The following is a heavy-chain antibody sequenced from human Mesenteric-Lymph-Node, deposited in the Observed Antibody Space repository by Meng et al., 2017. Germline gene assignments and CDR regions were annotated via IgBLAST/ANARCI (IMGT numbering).Heavy chain of an antibody. CDR1: GGSFSGYY. CDR2: INHSGST. CDR3: ARDNELGSSWLDY. Sequence: SETLSLTCAVYGGSFSGYYWSWIRQPPGKGLEWIGEINHSGSTNYNPSLKSRVTISVDTSKNQFSLKLSSVTAADTAVYYCARDNELGSSWLDYWGQGTLVTVSS. V-gene: IGHV4-34*01. J-gene: IGHJ4*02. D-gene: IGHD6-13*01.